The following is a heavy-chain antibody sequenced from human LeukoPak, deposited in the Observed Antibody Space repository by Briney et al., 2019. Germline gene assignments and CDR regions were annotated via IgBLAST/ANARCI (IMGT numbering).Heavy chain of an antibody. V-gene: IGHV3-74*01. D-gene: IGHD3-22*01. CDR2: INSDGSST. Sequence: GGSPRPSCAASGFTFSSYWMHWVRQAPGKGLVWVSRINSDGSSTSYADSVKGRFTISRDNAKNTLYLQMNSLRAEDTAVYYCARPTNYYDSSGYSVDAFDIWGQGTMVTASS. CDR3: ARPTNYYDSSGYSVDAFDI. J-gene: IGHJ3*02. CDR1: GFTFSSYW.